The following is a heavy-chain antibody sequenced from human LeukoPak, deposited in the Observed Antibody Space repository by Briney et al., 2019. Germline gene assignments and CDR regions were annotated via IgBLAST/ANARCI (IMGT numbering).Heavy chain of an antibody. CDR3: AKGDSSGWFGPYYFDY. CDR1: GFTLSSYA. V-gene: IGHV3-23*01. CDR2: ISGSGGST. D-gene: IGHD6-19*01. J-gene: IGHJ4*02. Sequence: PGGSLRLSCAASGFTLSSYAMSWVRQAPGKGLEWVSAISGSGGSTYYADSVKGRFTISRDNSKNTLYLQMNSLRAEDTAVYYCAKGDSSGWFGPYYFDYWGQGTLVTVSS.